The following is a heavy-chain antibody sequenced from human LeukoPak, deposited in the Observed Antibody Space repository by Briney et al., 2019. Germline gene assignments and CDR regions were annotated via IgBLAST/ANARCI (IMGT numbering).Heavy chain of an antibody. J-gene: IGHJ4*02. D-gene: IGHD3-10*01. CDR2: IRSKAYGGTT. CDR3: TRVGLLWFGEYLDFDY. V-gene: IGHV3-49*03. CDR1: GFTFSSFA. Sequence: RTGGSLRLSCAASGFTFSSFAMSWFRQAPGEGLEWVGFIRSKAYGGTTEYAASVKGRFTISRDDSKSIAYLQMNSLKTEDTAVYYCTRVGLLWFGEYLDFDYWGQGTLVTVSS.